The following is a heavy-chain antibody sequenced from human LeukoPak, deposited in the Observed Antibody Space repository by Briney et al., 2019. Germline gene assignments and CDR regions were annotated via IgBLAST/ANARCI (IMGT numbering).Heavy chain of an antibody. CDR3: ATVTKRTAYSDY. V-gene: IGHV1-24*01. D-gene: IGHD4-17*01. J-gene: IGHJ4*02. CDR1: GYTLTELS. CDR2: FDPEDGET. Sequence: ASVKVSCKVSGYTLTELSMHWVRQAPGKGLEWMGGFDPEDGETIYAQKFQGRVTMTEDTSTDTAYMELSSLRSEDTAVYYCATVTKRTAYSDYWGQGTLVTVSS.